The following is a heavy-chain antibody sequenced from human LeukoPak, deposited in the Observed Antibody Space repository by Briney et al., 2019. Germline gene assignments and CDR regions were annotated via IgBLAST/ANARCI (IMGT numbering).Heavy chain of an antibody. V-gene: IGHV4-34*01. CDR3: ARGFSGDRAFDI. D-gene: IGHD7-27*01. Sequence: PSETLSLTCAVYGGSFSGYYWSWIRQLPGKGLEWIGEINHSGGANYNPSLKSRVTISVDTPKNQFSLKLSSVTAADTAVYYCARGFSGDRAFDIWGQGTMVTVSS. CDR1: GGSFSGYY. CDR2: INHSGGA. J-gene: IGHJ3*02.